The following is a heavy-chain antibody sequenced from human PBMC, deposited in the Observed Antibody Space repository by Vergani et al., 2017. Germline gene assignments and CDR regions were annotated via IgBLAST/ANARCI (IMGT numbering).Heavy chain of an antibody. CDR1: GASVNSYY. CDR2: VSFRGDT. D-gene: IGHD3-10*01. Sequence: QVRLQESGPGLVKPSETLSLTCTVSGASVNSYYWSWIRQPPGKGLEWVGYVSFRGDTLYDPPVKGRMTLSLNTSSNQFSLYLTSVTAADTAVYYCASSRIYYGAGSPDYWGQGTLVTVSS. J-gene: IGHJ4*02. CDR3: ASSRIYYGAGSPDY. V-gene: IGHV4-59*02.